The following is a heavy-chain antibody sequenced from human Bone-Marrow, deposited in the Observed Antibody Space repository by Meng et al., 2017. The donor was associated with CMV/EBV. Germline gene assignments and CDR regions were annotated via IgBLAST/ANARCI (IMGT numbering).Heavy chain of an antibody. CDR2: IIPILGIA. Sequence: SVKVSCKASGYTFTGYYMHWVRQAPGQGLEWMGRIIPILGIANYAQKFQGRVTITADKSTSTAYMELSSLRFDDTAVYYCARDGDWNRDYWGQGTLVTVSS. V-gene: IGHV1-69*04. CDR3: ARDGDWNRDY. D-gene: IGHD1-1*01. J-gene: IGHJ4*02. CDR1: GYTFTGYY.